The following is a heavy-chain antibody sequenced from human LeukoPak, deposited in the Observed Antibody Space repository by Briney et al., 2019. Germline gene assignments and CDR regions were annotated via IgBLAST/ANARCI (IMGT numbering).Heavy chain of an antibody. CDR3: ARDRYCSGGRCYSGRFDP. CDR2: IHSSGTT. Sequence: SETLSLTCTVSGGSMSDYYWTWIRQPPGKGLEWIGYIHSSGTTNYNPPLKSRVTISVDTSKDQFSLKLSSVTVADTAVYYCARDRYCSGGRCYSGRFDPWGQGTLVTVSS. J-gene: IGHJ5*02. CDR1: GGSMSDYY. V-gene: IGHV4-59*01. D-gene: IGHD2-15*01.